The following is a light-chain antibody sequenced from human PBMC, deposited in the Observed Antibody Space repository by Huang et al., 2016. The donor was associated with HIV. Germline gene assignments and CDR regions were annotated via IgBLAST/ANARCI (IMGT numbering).Light chain of an antibody. Sequence: DIVMTQSPDSLAVSLGERATINCKSSQNIVYSSNNKNYLAWYQQKPGQPPKLLIYWASTREAGVPDLCSGSGSGTDFTLTISSLQAEDVAVYYCQQYYDSPLFGGGTKVEIK. CDR2: WAS. CDR3: QQYYDSPL. CDR1: QNIVYSSNNKNY. V-gene: IGKV4-1*01. J-gene: IGKJ4*01.